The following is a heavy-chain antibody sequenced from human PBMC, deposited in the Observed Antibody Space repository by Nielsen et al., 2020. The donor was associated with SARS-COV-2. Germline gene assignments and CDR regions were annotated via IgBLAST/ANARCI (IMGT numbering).Heavy chain of an antibody. CDR2: ISSSSSYI. CDR3: AKDEAAAGY. D-gene: IGHD6-13*01. V-gene: IGHV3-21*04. J-gene: IGHJ4*02. CDR1: GFTFSSYS. Sequence: GESLKISCAASGFTFSSYSMNWVRQAPGKGLEWVSSISSSSSYIYYADSVKGRFTISRDNAKNSLYLQMNSLRAEDTALYYCAKDEAAAGYWGQGTLVTVSS.